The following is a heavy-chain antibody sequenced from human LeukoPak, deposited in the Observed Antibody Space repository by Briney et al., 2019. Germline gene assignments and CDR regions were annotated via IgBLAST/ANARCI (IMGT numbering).Heavy chain of an antibody. D-gene: IGHD3-16*02. CDR2: ISAYNGNT. Sequence: ASVKVSCKASGYTFTSYGISWVRQAPGRGLEWMGWISAYNGNTNYAQKLQGRVTMTTDTSTSTAYMELRSLRSDDTAVYYCARGTIFRDYVWGSYRYFDYWGQGTLVTVSS. CDR3: ARGTIFRDYVWGSYRYFDY. CDR1: GYTFTSYG. V-gene: IGHV1-18*01. J-gene: IGHJ4*02.